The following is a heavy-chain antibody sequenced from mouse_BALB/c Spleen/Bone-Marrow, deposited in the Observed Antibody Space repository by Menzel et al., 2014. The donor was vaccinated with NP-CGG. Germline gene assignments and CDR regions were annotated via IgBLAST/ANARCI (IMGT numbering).Heavy chain of an antibody. V-gene: IGHV1-69*02. CDR2: IEPSDSYT. Sequence: VQLQQSGAEVVKPGASVKVSCKASGYTFTNYRMQWVKQRPGQGLEWIREIEPSDSYTNYNQDFKGKATLTVDKSSSTAYMQLSSLTSEDSAVYYCARGRTTVVSDYWGQGTSLTVSS. CDR3: ARGRTTVVSDY. CDR1: GYTFTNYR. J-gene: IGHJ2*02. D-gene: IGHD1-1*01.